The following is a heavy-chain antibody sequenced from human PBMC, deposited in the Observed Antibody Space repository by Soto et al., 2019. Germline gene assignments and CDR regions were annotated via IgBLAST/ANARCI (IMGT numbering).Heavy chain of an antibody. CDR3: AGAVAADWGGWFDP. V-gene: IGHV1-69*02. CDR1: GGTFSSYT. CDR2: IIPILGIA. Sequence: QVQLVQSGAEVKKPGSSVKVSCKASGGTFSSYTISWVRQAPGQGLEWMGRIIPILGIANYAQKFQGRVTITADKSTSTAYMELSSLRSEDTAVYYCAGAVAADWGGWFDPWGQGTLVTVSS. D-gene: IGHD6-19*01. J-gene: IGHJ5*02.